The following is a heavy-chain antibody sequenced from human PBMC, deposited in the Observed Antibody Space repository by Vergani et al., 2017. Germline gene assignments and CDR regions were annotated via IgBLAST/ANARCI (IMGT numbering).Heavy chain of an antibody. J-gene: IGHJ6*03. V-gene: IGHV4-31*11. CDR3: ARVDTQVPATSHFYYMDV. CDR1: GDSISSGGHC. D-gene: IGHD6-25*01. Sequence: QVQLQESGPGLVKPPGTLSLTCAVSGDSISSGGHCWTWIRQRPGKGLEWIGYIFYSGTTDDNPSLRSRLTISVDTSQNQFSLKLRSVTAADTAVYYCARVDTQVPATSHFYYMDVWGKGTTVVVSS. CDR2: IFYSGTT.